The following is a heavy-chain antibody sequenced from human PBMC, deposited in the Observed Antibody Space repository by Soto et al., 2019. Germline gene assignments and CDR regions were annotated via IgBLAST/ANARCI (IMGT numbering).Heavy chain of an antibody. V-gene: IGHV1-18*01. Sequence: QVQLVQSVAEVKKPGASVKVSFKTSGYTFTSYHISWVRQAPGQGFEWMGWIRAYNTNTNYAQKFQGRDTITTDTLTSTSYMELRRLRSDDTAVYYCARDTPPTDYWGQGTLVTVSS. J-gene: IGHJ4*02. CDR1: GYTFTSYH. CDR2: IRAYNTNT. CDR3: ARDTPPTDY.